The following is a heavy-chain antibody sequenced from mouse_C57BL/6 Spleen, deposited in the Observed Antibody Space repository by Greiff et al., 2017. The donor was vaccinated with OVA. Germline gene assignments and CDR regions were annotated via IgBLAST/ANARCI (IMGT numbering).Heavy chain of an antibody. CDR2: IWSGGST. CDR3: AKNRGSSYAYWYFDV. V-gene: IGHV2-4*01. D-gene: IGHD1-1*01. CDR1: GFSLTSYG. Sequence: QVQLQQSGPGLVQPSQSLSITCTVSGFSLTSYGVHWVRQPPGKGLEWLGVIWSGGSTDYNAAFISRLSISKDNSKSQVFFKMNSLQADDTAIYYCAKNRGSSYAYWYFDVWGTGTTVTVSS. J-gene: IGHJ1*03.